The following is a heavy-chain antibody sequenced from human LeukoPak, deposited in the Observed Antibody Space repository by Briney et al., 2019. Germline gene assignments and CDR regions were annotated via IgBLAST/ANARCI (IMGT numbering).Heavy chain of an antibody. Sequence: LSGGSLRLSCAASGFTFSSYAMSWVRQAPGKGLEWVSAISGSGGSTYYADSVKGRFTISRDNSKNTLYLQMNSLRAEDTAVYYCAKYKVPAAMNNYYYYGMDVWGQGTTVTVSS. CDR2: ISGSGGST. CDR3: AKYKVPAAMNNYYYYGMDV. J-gene: IGHJ6*02. CDR1: GFTFSSYA. D-gene: IGHD2-2*01. V-gene: IGHV3-23*01.